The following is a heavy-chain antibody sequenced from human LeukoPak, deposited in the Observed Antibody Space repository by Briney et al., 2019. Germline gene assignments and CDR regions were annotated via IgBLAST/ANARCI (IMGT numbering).Heavy chain of an antibody. Sequence: KASETLSLTCTVSGGSISSSNYYWGWIRQPPGKGLEWIGSIYYSGSTYYNPSLKSRVTISVDTSKNQFSLKLSSVTAADTAVYYCAKIYQDRCAYHCAPDYWGQGTLVSVSS. CDR1: GGSISSSNYY. CDR3: AKIYQDRCAYHCAPDY. D-gene: IGHD3-16*01. CDR2: IYYSGST. V-gene: IGHV4-39*07. J-gene: IGHJ4*02.